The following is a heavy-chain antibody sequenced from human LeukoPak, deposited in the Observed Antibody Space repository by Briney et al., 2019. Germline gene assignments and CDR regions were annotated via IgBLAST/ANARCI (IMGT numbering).Heavy chain of an antibody. V-gene: IGHV3-23*01. Sequence: GGSLRLSCAASGFTFTSYSMNWVRQAPGKGLEWVSAISGSGGSTYYADSVKGRFTISRDNAKNSLYLPMNSLRAEDTAVYYCARAGQSRSGWGYYYYMDVWGKGTTVTISS. D-gene: IGHD6-19*01. CDR3: ARAGQSRSGWGYYYYMDV. CDR2: ISGSGGST. CDR1: GFTFTSYS. J-gene: IGHJ6*03.